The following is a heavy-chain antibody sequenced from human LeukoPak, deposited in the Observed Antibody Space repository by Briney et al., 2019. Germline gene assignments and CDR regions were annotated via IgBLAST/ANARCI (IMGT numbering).Heavy chain of an antibody. Sequence: PGGSLRLSCAASGFTFSSYGMHWVRQAPGKGLEWVAFIRYDGSNKYYADSVKGRFTISRDNPKNTLYLQTNSLRAEDTAVYYCAKDILGTRRHWFDPWGQGTLVTVSS. CDR3: AKDILGTRRHWFDP. D-gene: IGHD7-27*01. CDR1: GFTFSSYG. J-gene: IGHJ5*02. CDR2: IRYDGSNK. V-gene: IGHV3-30*02.